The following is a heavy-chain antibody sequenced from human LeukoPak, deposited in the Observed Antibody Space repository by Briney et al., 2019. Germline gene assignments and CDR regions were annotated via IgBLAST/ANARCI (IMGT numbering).Heavy chain of an antibody. CDR3: AKGIAVAGPLRSYYFDY. CDR2: IYYSGST. J-gene: IGHJ4*02. CDR1: GGSLSSGGYY. V-gene: IGHV4-31*03. Sequence: SETLSLTCTVSGGSLSSGGYYWSWIRQHPGKGLERIGYIYYSGSTYYNPSLKSRVTISVDTSKNQFSLKLSPVTAADTAVYYCAKGIAVAGPLRSYYFDYWGQGTLVTVSS. D-gene: IGHD6-19*01.